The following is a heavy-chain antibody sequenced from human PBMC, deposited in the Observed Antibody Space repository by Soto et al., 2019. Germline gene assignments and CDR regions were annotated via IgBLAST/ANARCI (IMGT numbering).Heavy chain of an antibody. Sequence: QVQLVQSGAEVKKPGSSVKVSCKASGGTFSSYAISWVRQAPGPGLEWMGGIIPIFGTANYAQKFQGRVTITADESTSTADLELSSVRSEDTAVYYCARDYYDNSGYYPNDVDYWGQRSLVTVSS. D-gene: IGHD3-22*01. CDR3: ARDYYDNSGYYPNDVDY. J-gene: IGHJ4*02. CDR1: GGTFSSYA. CDR2: IIPIFGTA. V-gene: IGHV1-69*01.